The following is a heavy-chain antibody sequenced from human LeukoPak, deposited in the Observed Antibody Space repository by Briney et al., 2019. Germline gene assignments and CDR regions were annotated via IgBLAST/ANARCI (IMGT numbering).Heavy chain of an antibody. J-gene: IGHJ4*02. Sequence: GASVKVSCKASGYTFTGYYMHWVRQAPGQGLEWMRWINPNSGGTNYAQKFQGRVTMTRDTSISTAYMELSRLRSDDTAMYYCARSSGWKYNIDYWGQGTLVTVSS. V-gene: IGHV1-2*02. CDR1: GYTFTGYY. D-gene: IGHD6-19*01. CDR2: INPNSGGT. CDR3: ARSSGWKYNIDY.